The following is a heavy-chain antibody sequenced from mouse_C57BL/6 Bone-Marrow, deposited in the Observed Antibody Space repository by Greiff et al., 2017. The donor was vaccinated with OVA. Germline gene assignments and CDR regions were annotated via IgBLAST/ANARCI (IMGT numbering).Heavy chain of an antibody. Sequence: EVQVVESGGGLVQPGGSLSLSCAASGFTFTDHYMSWVRQPPGKALEWLGFIRNKANGYTTEYTASVKGRFTIARDNSQSILYLQMNDLRAEDSAAYYCSSYNPYYAMDYGGRGTAVTVTA. CDR3: SSYNPYYAMDY. CDR1: GFTFTDHY. V-gene: IGHV7-3*01. CDR2: IRNKANGYTT. J-gene: IGHJ4*01.